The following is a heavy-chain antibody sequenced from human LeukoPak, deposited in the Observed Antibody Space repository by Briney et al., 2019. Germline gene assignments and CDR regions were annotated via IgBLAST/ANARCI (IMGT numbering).Heavy chain of an antibody. CDR1: GFTVSGNY. V-gene: IGHV3-66*01. D-gene: IGHD1-26*01. Sequence: GGSLRLSCAASGFTVSGNYMSWVRQAPGTGLEWVSVIYSGGTTYYADSVKGRFTISRDISKNTLYLQMNNLRVDDTAVYYCARAGKNGGSYKWGQGTLVTVSS. J-gene: IGHJ4*02. CDR2: IYSGGTT. CDR3: ARAGKNGGSYK.